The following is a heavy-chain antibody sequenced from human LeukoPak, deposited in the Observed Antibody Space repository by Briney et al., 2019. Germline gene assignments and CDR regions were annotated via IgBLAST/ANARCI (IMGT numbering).Heavy chain of an antibody. CDR3: ARHWTGAGYYYYIDV. J-gene: IGHJ6*03. Sequence: SETLSLTCTVSGASISSYYWTWIRQPAGKGLEWIGRIYTSGSTNYNPSLKSRVTISVDTSKNQFSLKLSSVTAADTAVYYCARHWTGAGYYYYIDVWGKGTTVTVSS. V-gene: IGHV4-4*07. CDR2: IYTSGST. D-gene: IGHD3/OR15-3a*01. CDR1: GASISSYY.